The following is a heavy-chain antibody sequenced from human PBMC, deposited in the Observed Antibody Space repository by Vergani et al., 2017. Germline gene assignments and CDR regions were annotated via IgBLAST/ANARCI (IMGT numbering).Heavy chain of an antibody. CDR2: IRYDGSNK. J-gene: IGHJ3*02. CDR3: AKGPYYYGSGSYYSSGGAFDI. V-gene: IGHV3-30*02. Sequence: QVQLVESGGGVVQPGGSLRLSCAASGFTFSSYGMHWVRQAPGKGLEWVAFIRYDGSNKYYADSVKGRFTISRDNSKNTLYLQMNSLRAEETAVYYCAKGPYYYGSGSYYSSGGAFDIWGQGTMVTVSS. D-gene: IGHD3-10*01. CDR1: GFTFSSYG.